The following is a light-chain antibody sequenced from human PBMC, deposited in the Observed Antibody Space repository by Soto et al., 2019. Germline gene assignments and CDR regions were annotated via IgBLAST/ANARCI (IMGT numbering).Light chain of an antibody. CDR1: QSVSNNY. V-gene: IGKV3-20*01. J-gene: IGKJ5*01. CDR2: GAS. Sequence: EIVLTQSPGTLSLSPGERATLSCRASQSVSNNYLAWYQQKPGQAPRLLIYGASNRATGIPDRFSGSGSGTDFTLTISRLEPEDFAVYYCQVYGPSPPITFGQGTRLEI. CDR3: QVYGPSPPIT.